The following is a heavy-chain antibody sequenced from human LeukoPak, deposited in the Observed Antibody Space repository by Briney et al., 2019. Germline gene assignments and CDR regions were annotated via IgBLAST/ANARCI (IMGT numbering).Heavy chain of an antibody. CDR2: FDPEDGET. V-gene: IGHV1-24*01. J-gene: IGHJ4*02. D-gene: IGHD3-10*01. CDR3: ATDITMVRGVIS. Sequence: ASVKVSCKASGYTFTGYYMHWVRQAPGQGLEWMGGFDPEDGETIYAQKFQGRVTMTEDTSTDTAYMELSSLRSEDTAVYYCATDITMVRGVISWGQGTLVTVSS. CDR1: GYTFTGYY.